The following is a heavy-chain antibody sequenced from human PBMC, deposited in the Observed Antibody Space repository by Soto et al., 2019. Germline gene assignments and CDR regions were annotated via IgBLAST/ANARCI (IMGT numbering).Heavy chain of an antibody. Sequence: GGSLRLSCEASGFTFSSYWMHWVRQAPGKGLVWVSHINSDGSNTNFADSVKGRFTISRDIAKNTLYLQMNSLRAEDTAVYYCARSSYSTSRFDYWGQGTLVTVSS. V-gene: IGHV3-74*01. J-gene: IGHJ4*02. CDR1: GFTFSSYW. D-gene: IGHD6-6*01. CDR3: ARSSYSTSRFDY. CDR2: INSDGSNT.